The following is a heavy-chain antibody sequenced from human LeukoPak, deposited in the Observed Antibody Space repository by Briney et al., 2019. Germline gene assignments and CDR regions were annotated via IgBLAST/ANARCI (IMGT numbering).Heavy chain of an antibody. D-gene: IGHD3-3*01. CDR2: IWYGGSNK. V-gene: IGHV3-30*02. Sequence: PGGSLRLSCAASGLTFSSYGMHWVRQAPGKGLEWVAVIWYGGSNKYYADSVKGRFTISRDNSKNTLYLQMNSLRAEDTAVYYCAKGGRYRNDYDSDFDYWGQGTLVTVSS. CDR3: AKGGRYRNDYDSDFDY. J-gene: IGHJ4*02. CDR1: GLTFSSYG.